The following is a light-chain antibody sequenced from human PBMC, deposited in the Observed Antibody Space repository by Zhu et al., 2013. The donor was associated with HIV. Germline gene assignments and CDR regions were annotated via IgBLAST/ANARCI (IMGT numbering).Light chain of an antibody. CDR1: QSVLYSSKNKNY. J-gene: IGKJ2*03. CDR2: WAS. V-gene: IGKV4-1*01. CDR3: QHYYSPPYS. Sequence: DIVMTQSPDSLGVSLGERATITCKSSQSVLYSSKNKNYLAWYQQKPGQPPKLLIYWASTRESGVPDRFSGSGSGTDFTLTISSLQAEDVAVYYCQHYYSPPYSFGQGTKLEIK.